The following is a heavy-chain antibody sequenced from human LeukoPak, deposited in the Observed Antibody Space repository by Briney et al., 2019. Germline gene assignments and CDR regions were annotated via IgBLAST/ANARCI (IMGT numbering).Heavy chain of an antibody. V-gene: IGHV4-61*02. CDR2: IYTSGST. CDR3: ARVVHYDILTGYRMYYFDY. Sequence: SSETLSLTCAVYGGSISSGSYYWSWIRQPAGKGPEWIGRIYTSGSTNYNPSLKSRVTISVDTSKNQFSLKLSSVTAADTAVYYCARVVHYDILTGYRMYYFDYWGQGTLVTVSS. CDR1: GGSISSGSYY. J-gene: IGHJ4*02. D-gene: IGHD3-9*01.